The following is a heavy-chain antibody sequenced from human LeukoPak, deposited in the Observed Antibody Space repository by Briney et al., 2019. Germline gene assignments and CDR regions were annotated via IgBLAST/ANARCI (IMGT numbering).Heavy chain of an antibody. Sequence: GGSLRLSCAASGFTFSSYSMNWVRQAPGKGLDWVSSISSSSSYIYYADSVKGRFTISRDNAKNSLYLQMNSLRAEDTAVYYCAREGIAAAGTLDNYYYYGMDVWGQGTTVTVSS. J-gene: IGHJ6*02. CDR3: AREGIAAAGTLDNYYYYGMDV. CDR1: GFTFSSYS. D-gene: IGHD6-13*01. V-gene: IGHV3-21*01. CDR2: ISSSSSYI.